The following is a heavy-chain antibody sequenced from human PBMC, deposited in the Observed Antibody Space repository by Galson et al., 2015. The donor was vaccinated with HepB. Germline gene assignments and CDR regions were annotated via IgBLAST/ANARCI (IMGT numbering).Heavy chain of an antibody. V-gene: IGHV3-23*01. Sequence: SLRLSCAASGFTFSSYAMSWVRQAPGKGLEWVSAISGSGGSTYYADSVKGRFTISRDNSKNTLYLQMNSLRAEDTAVYYCAKDVEAVAAHIPPTFDYWGQGTLVTVSS. CDR2: ISGSGGST. CDR1: GFTFSSYA. CDR3: AKDVEAVAAHIPPTFDY. J-gene: IGHJ4*02. D-gene: IGHD6-19*01.